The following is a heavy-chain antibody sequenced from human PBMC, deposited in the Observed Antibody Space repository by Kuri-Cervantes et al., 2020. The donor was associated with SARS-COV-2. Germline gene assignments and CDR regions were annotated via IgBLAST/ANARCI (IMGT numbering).Heavy chain of an antibody. J-gene: IGHJ6*03. V-gene: IGHV3-33*08. CDR1: GFTFADYG. Sequence: GGSLRLSCAASGFTFADYGMSWVRQAPGKGLEWVAVIWYDGSNKYYADSVKGRFTISRDNSKNTLYLQMNSLRAEDTAVYYCAREVLWFGEFDYYYYYYMDIWGKGPTVTVSS. D-gene: IGHD3-10*01. CDR2: IWYDGSNK. CDR3: AREVLWFGEFDYYYYYYMDI.